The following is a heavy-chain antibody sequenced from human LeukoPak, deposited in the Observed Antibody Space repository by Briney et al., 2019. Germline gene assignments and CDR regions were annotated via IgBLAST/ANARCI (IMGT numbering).Heavy chain of an antibody. CDR1: GYTFTSYG. V-gene: IGHV1-18*01. Sequence: GASVKVSCKASGYTFTSYGISWVRQAPGQGLEWMGWISAYNGNTNYAQKLQGRVTITTDTSTSTAYMELRSLRSDDTAVYYCARDLGSSATSTNWFDPWGQGTLVTVSS. CDR3: ARDLGSSATSTNWFDP. J-gene: IGHJ5*02. D-gene: IGHD6-6*01. CDR2: ISAYNGNT.